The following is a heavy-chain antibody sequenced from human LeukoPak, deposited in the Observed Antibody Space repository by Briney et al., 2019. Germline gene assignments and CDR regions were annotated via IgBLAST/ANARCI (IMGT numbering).Heavy chain of an antibody. Sequence: GGSLRLSCTASGFTFNTYSMNWVRQAPGKGLEWVASISDRGSYIYYTDSVKGRFTITRDNAKNSLYLQMNSLRADDTPVYYCAIHLACSSTSCPSFDDWGQGTLVTVSS. D-gene: IGHD2-2*01. J-gene: IGHJ4*02. V-gene: IGHV3-21*01. CDR1: GFTFNTYS. CDR3: AIHLACSSTSCPSFDD. CDR2: ISDRGSYI.